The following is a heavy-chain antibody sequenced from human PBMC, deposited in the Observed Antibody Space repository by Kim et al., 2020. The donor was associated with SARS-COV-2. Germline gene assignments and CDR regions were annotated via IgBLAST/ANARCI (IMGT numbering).Heavy chain of an antibody. CDR3: ARDLAAAGTGFDY. V-gene: IGHV4-34*01. Sequence: SETLSLTCAVYGGSFSGYYWSWIRQPPGKGLEWIGETNHSGSTNYNPSLKSRVTISVDTSKNQFSLKLSSVTAADTAVYYCARDLAAAGTGFDYWGQGTLVTVSS. CDR2: TNHSGST. D-gene: IGHD6-13*01. CDR1: GGSFSGYY. J-gene: IGHJ4*02.